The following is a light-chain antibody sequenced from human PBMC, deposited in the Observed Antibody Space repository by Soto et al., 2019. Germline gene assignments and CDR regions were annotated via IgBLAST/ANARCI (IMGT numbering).Light chain of an antibody. J-gene: IGKJ2*01. CDR3: QHYHTWPYT. CDR2: GAS. V-gene: IGKV3-15*01. Sequence: EVVMRQSPATLSVSPGEGATLFCRASQGIGDTLAWYQHKPGQAPRLLIYGASTRATGIPARFGGSGSGTEFTLTTSSVQSEDFAVYYCQHYHTWPYTFGQGTKVDIK. CDR1: QGIGDT.